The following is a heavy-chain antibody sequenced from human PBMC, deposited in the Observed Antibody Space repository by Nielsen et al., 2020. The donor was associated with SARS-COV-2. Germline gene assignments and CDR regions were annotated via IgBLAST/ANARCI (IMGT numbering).Heavy chain of an antibody. D-gene: IGHD2-15*01. CDR3: TTLGYCSGGSCFAYYYYYMDV. J-gene: IGHJ6*03. V-gene: IGHV3-15*01. CDR2: IKSKTDGGTT. Sequence: WVRQAPGKGLEWVGRIKSKTDGGTTDYAAPVKGRFTISRDDSKNTLYLQMNSLKTEDTAVYYCTTLGYCSGGSCFAYYYYYMDVWGKGTTVTVSS.